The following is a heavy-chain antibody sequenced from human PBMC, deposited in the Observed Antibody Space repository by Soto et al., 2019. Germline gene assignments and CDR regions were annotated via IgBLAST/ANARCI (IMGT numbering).Heavy chain of an antibody. CDR3: ARAHWNQEYGMDV. V-gene: IGHV1-69*13. D-gene: IGHD1-1*01. CDR1: GGTFSSYA. Sequence: GASLKVSCKASGGTFSSYAISWVRHAPGQGLEWMGGIIPIFGTANYAQKFQGRVTITADESTSTAYMELSSLRSEDTAVYSCARAHWNQEYGMDVWGQGTTVTVSS. J-gene: IGHJ6*02. CDR2: IIPIFGTA.